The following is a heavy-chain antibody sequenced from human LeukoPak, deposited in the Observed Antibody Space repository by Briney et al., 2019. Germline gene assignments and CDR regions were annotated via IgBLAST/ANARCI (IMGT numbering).Heavy chain of an antibody. CDR2: ISSSSSYT. Sequence: KPGGSLRLSCAASGFTFSDYYMSWIRQAPGKGLEWVSYISSSSSYTNYADSVKGRFTISRDNAKNSLYLQMNSLRAEDTAVYYCARDCHYYDSSGFLGVLYYWGQGTLVTVSS. CDR1: GFTFSDYY. V-gene: IGHV3-11*05. D-gene: IGHD3-22*01. CDR3: ARDCHYYDSSGFLGVLYY. J-gene: IGHJ4*02.